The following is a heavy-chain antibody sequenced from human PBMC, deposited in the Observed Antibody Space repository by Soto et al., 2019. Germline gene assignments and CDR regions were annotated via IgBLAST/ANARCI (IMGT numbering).Heavy chain of an antibody. J-gene: IGHJ4*02. D-gene: IGHD2-8*02. Sequence: PSETLSLTCTVSGDSITSYNWNWLRQPPGKALEWIGYVYSSGSTNYNPSLKSRVTISVDTSRNQFSLTVNSVTAADTAVYYCAMPNAATPGASPTPFDSWGQATLVTVSS. CDR3: AMPNAATPGASPTPFDS. V-gene: IGHV4-59*01. CDR1: GDSITSYN. CDR2: VYSSGST.